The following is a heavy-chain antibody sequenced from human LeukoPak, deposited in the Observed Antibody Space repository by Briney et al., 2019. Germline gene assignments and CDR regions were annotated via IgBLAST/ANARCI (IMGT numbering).Heavy chain of an antibody. Sequence: GGSLRLSCAASGFTFSSYAMHWVRQAPGKGLEWVAVISYDGSDKYYADSVKGRYTISRDNSKNTLYLQMNSLGAEDTAVYSCAREPAPIVVVPSASRYYYYYYGMDVGGKGTAVSVST. V-gene: IGHV3-30*04. CDR1: GFTFSSYA. CDR3: AREPAPIVVVPSASRYYYYYYGMDV. J-gene: IGHJ6*04. CDR2: ISYDGSDK. D-gene: IGHD2-2*01.